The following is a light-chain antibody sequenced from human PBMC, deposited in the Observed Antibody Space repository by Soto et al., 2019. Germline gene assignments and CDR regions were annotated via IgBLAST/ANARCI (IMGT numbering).Light chain of an antibody. V-gene: IGKV3-20*01. CDR3: QQFSSYPLT. CDR1: QTIRNNY. CDR2: DAS. J-gene: IGKJ4*01. Sequence: EFVLTQSPGTLSLSPGERATLSCRASQTIRNNYLAWYQQKPGQAPRLLIYDASSRATGIPHRFSGGGSGTHFTLPISRLEHEDFAVYYCQQFSSYPLTFGGGTKVEIK.